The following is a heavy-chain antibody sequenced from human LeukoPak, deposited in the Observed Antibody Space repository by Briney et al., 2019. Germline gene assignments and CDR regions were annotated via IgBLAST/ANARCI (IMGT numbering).Heavy chain of an antibody. CDR2: INPNSGGT. Sequence: ASVKVSCKASGYTFTGYYMHWVRQAPGQGLEWMGWINPNSGGTNYAQKFQGRVTMTRDTSISTACMELSRLRSDDTAVYYCARSKVYIVATIKPLTWGQGPLVTVSS. CDR3: ARSKVYIVATIKPLT. D-gene: IGHD5-12*01. V-gene: IGHV1-2*02. CDR1: GYTFTGYY. J-gene: IGHJ4*02.